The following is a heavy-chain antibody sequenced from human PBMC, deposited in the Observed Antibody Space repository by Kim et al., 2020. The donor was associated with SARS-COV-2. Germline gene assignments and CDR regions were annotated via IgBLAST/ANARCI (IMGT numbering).Heavy chain of an antibody. Sequence: GESLKISCKGSGYSFTSYWIGWVRQMPGKGLEWMGIIYPGDSDTRYSPSFQGQVTISADKSISTAYLQWSSLKASDTAMYYCARWVGVYSSRPYYYYYGMDVWGQGTTVTVSS. D-gene: IGHD5-18*01. J-gene: IGHJ6*02. CDR3: ARWVGVYSSRPYYYYYGMDV. CDR2: IYPGDSDT. CDR1: GYSFTSYW. V-gene: IGHV5-51*01.